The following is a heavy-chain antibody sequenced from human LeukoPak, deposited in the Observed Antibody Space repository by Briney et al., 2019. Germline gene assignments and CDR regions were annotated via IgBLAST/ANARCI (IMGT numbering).Heavy chain of an antibody. J-gene: IGHJ4*02. CDR1: GGSISSYY. Sequence: SETLSLTCTVSGGSISSYYWSWIRQPPGKGLEWIGYIYYSGSTNYNPSLKSRVTISVDTSKNQFSLKLSSVTAADTAVYYCARRAVTIPGYYFDYWGQGTLVTVSS. CDR2: IYYSGST. D-gene: IGHD4-17*01. V-gene: IGHV4-59*12. CDR3: ARRAVTIPGYYFDY.